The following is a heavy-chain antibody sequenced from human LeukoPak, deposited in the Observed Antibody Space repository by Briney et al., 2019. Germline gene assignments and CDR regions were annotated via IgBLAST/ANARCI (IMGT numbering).Heavy chain of an antibody. CDR3: ARGGGSGSGWYISVDVFDF. D-gene: IGHD6-19*01. CDR1: GFTFSTYA. Sequence: PGGSLRLSCASSGFTFSTYAMHWVRQAPGKGLEYVSTISSNGGSTDYATSVKGRFTISRDNSKNTLFLQMGSLRAEDMAVYYCARGGGSGSGWYISVDVFDFWGQGTMVTVSS. J-gene: IGHJ3*01. V-gene: IGHV3-64*01. CDR2: ISSNGGST.